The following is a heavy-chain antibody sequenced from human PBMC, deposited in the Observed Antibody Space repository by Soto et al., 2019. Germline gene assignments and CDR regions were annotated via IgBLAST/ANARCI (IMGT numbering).Heavy chain of an antibody. Sequence: PSETLSLTCAVYGESLSYYYWSWIRQSPGQGLEWIGEIYYSGSTNYNPSLKSRATISAVSSANQFSLKLSSVTAADTAVYYCARVPDRWGQGTLVTVSS. CDR1: GESLSYYY. J-gene: IGHJ5*02. D-gene: IGHD2-2*01. CDR2: IYYSGST. V-gene: IGHV4-34*01. CDR3: ARVPDR.